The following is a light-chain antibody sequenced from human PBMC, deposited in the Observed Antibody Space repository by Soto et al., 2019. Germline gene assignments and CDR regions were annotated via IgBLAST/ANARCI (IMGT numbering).Light chain of an antibody. CDR1: SSDVGASNY. J-gene: IGLJ2*01. CDR2: EVN. CDR3: SSSAGTKNMV. Sequence: QSALTQPPSASGSPGQSVTISCTGTSSDVGASNYVSWYQQHPGKAPKLMISEVNKRTSGVPDRFSGSKSGNTASLTVSGIQAEDETDYYCSSSAGTKNMVFGGGTTLTVL. V-gene: IGLV2-8*01.